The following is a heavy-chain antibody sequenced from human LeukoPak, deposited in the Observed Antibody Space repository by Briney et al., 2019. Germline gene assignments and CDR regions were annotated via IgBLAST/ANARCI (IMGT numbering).Heavy chain of an antibody. J-gene: IGHJ4*02. Sequence: PSETLSLTCTVSGGSISSGGYYWSWIRQHPGKGLEWIGYIYYSGSTNYNPSLKSRVTISVDTSKNQFSLKLSSVTAADTAVYYCARHDNRIAAPDYWGQGTLVTVSS. V-gene: IGHV4-61*08. CDR3: ARHDNRIAAPDY. CDR1: GGSISSGGYY. CDR2: IYYSGST. D-gene: IGHD6-13*01.